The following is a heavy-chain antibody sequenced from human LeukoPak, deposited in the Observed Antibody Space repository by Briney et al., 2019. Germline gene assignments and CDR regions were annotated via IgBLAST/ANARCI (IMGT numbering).Heavy chain of an antibody. D-gene: IGHD2-8*01. CDR3: ARTTSNGYYYYMDV. J-gene: IGHJ6*03. Sequence: SETLSLTCAVSGYSISSGYYWGWIRQPPGKGLEWIGSIYHSGSTYYNPSLKSRVTISVDTSKNQSSLKLSSVTAADTAVYYCARTTSNGYYYYMDVWGKGTTVTVSS. V-gene: IGHV4-38-2*01. CDR1: GYSISSGYY. CDR2: IYHSGST.